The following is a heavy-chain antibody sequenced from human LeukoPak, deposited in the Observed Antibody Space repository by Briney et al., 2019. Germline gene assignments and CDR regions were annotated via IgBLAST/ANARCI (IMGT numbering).Heavy chain of an antibody. CDR3: ARGYSGGLTHFDY. CDR1: GFTFSSYS. Sequence: PGGSLRLSCAASGFTFSSYSMNWVRRAPGKGLEWVSSISSSSSYIYYADSVKGRFTISRDNAKNSLYLQMNSLRAEDTAVYYCARGYSGGLTHFDYWGQGTLVTVSS. D-gene: IGHD1-26*01. J-gene: IGHJ4*02. V-gene: IGHV3-21*01. CDR2: ISSSSSYI.